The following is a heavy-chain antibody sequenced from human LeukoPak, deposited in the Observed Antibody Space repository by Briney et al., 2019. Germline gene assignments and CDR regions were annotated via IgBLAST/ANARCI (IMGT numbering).Heavy chain of an antibody. CDR1: GFTFSSYA. CDR2: ISSNGGST. CDR3: ARSGSYWESDY. Sequence: GGSLRLSCAASGFTFSSYAMHWVRQAPGKGLEYVSAISSNGGSTYYANSVKGRFTISRDNSKNTLYLQMGGLRAEDMAVYYCARSGSYWESDYWGQGTLVTVSS. J-gene: IGHJ4*02. V-gene: IGHV3-64*01. D-gene: IGHD1-26*01.